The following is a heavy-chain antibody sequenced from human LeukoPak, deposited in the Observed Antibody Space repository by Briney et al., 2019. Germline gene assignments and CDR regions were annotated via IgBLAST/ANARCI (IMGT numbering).Heavy chain of an antibody. V-gene: IGHV3-48*02. Sequence: GRSLRLSCAASGLTFSTYAMHWARQAPGKGLEWVSYITTSGSTMYYADSVKSRFTTSRDNVKNSLYLQMNSLRDEDTAVYYCARDLNYSFDYWGQGTLVTVSS. CDR1: GLTFSTYA. D-gene: IGHD5-24*01. J-gene: IGHJ4*02. CDR3: ARDLNYSFDY. CDR2: ITTSGSTM.